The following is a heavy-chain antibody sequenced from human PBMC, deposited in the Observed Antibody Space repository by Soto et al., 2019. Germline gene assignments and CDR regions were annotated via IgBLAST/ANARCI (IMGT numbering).Heavy chain of an antibody. Sequence: GGSLRLSCAASGFTFSDHYMDWVRQAPGKGLEWVGRTRNKANSYTTEYAASVKGRFTISRDESKNSLYLQMNSLKTEDTAVYYCAGVLYCRARICYSPFDNWGQGTLVTVSS. J-gene: IGHJ4*02. CDR3: AGVLYCRARICYSPFDN. CDR2: TRNKANSYTT. V-gene: IGHV3-72*01. CDR1: GFTFSDHY. D-gene: IGHD2-15*01.